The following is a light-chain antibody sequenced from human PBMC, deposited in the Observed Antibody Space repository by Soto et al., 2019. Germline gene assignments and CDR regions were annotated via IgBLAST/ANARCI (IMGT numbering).Light chain of an antibody. CDR2: GAS. J-gene: IGKJ4*01. CDR1: QSVNNNY. V-gene: IGKV3-20*01. Sequence: EIVLTQSPGTLSLSPGERATLSCRASQSVNNNYLAWHQQKPGQAPRLLIYGASSRSTGIPDRFSGSGSGTVFTLTISRLEPEDFEFYYCQQYGSLVTFGGGTKVEIK. CDR3: QQYGSLVT.